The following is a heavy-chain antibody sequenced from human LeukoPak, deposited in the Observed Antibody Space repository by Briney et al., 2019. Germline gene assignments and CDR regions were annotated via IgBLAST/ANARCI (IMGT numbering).Heavy chain of an antibody. CDR3: TRVVLVGTTYSYFDY. Sequence: GGSLRLSCAASGFTFSSYAMHWVRQAPGKGLEWVAVISYDGSNKYYADSVKGRFTISRDNSKNTLYLQMNSLRAEDTAVYYCTRVVLVGTTYSYFDYWGQGTLVTVSS. CDR2: ISYDGSNK. J-gene: IGHJ4*02. D-gene: IGHD1-26*01. CDR1: GFTFSSYA. V-gene: IGHV3-30*04.